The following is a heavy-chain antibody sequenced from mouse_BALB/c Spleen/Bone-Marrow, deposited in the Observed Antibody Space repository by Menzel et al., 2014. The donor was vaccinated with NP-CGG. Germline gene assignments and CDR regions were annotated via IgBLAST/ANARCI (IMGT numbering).Heavy chain of an antibody. CDR2: ISSGGDYT. CDR3: ASQTGTWFAY. Sequence: EVQLVESGGDLVKSGGSLKLSCAASGFTFSTYGMSWVRQTPDERLEWVATISSGGDYTYYPDSVKGRFAISRDNAKNTLYLRMSSLRSEDTAMYYCASQTGTWFAYWGQGTLVTVSA. D-gene: IGHD4-1*01. V-gene: IGHV5-6*01. J-gene: IGHJ3*01. CDR1: GFTFSTYG.